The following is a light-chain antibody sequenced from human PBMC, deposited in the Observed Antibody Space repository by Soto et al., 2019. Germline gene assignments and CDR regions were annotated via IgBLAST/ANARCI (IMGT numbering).Light chain of an antibody. J-gene: IGKJ1*01. CDR2: LGS. CDR3: MQPLQSWT. V-gene: IGKV2-28*01. CDR1: QILLHSNGYNY. Sequence: EIVMTQSPLSLPVTPGEPASISSRSSQILLHSNGYNYLDWYLQKPGQSPQLLIYLGSNRASGVPDRFSGSGSGTDFTLKISRVEAEDVGVYYCMQPLQSWTFGQGTKVDI.